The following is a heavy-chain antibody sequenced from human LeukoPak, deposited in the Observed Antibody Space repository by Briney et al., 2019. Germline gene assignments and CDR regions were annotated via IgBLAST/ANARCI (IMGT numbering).Heavy chain of an antibody. CDR2: INPNSGGS. J-gene: IGHJ4*02. D-gene: IGHD2-2*01. V-gene: IGHV1-2*02. CDR1: GYTFTGYY. Sequence: PSVKVSCKASGYTFTGYYMHWVRQAPGQGLESMGWINPNSGGSNYAQKFQGRLTMTRDTSISTAYMELSRLRSDDTVVYYCARDRRYCSSTSCYTFDYWGRGTLVTVSS. CDR3: ARDRRYCSSTSCYTFDY.